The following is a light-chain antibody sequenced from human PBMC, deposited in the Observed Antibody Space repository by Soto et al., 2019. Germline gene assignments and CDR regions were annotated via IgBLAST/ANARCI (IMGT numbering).Light chain of an antibody. CDR3: QHYHSWPAT. J-gene: IGKJ4*01. V-gene: IGKV1-16*02. Sequence: DIQMTQSPSSLSASVGDTVTITCRASQDIGNFFAWFQQKPGTAPKSLISAASSLQSGVPSKFSVSGSATDINLTISSLQPEDVATYYCQHYHSWPATFGGGTKVEI. CDR1: QDIGNF. CDR2: AAS.